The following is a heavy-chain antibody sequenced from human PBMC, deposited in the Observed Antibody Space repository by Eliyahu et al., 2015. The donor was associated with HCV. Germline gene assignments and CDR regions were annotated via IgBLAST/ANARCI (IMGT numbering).Heavy chain of an antibody. V-gene: IGHV2-5*01. CDR1: GFSLSSSGMG. J-gene: IGHJ1*01. D-gene: IGHD3-16*01. Sequence: QITLKESGPTLVKPTQTLTLTCTFSGFSLSSSGMGVGWIRQPPGKALEWLALIYWNDDQRYSPSLRSRLTIAKDTSKNQVVLTMTNMDPVDTATYYCARHDYDTLDFQHWGQGTLVTVSS. CDR3: ARHDYDTLDFQH. CDR2: IYWNDDQ.